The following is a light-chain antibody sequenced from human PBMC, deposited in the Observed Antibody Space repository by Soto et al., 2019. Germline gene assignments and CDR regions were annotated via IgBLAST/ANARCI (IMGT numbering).Light chain of an antibody. CDR2: EVS. CDR3: SSYGGNNNLV. V-gene: IGLV2-8*01. CDR1: SSDVGGYNY. Sequence: QSALTQPPSASGSPGQSVTISWTGTSSDVGGYNYVSWYQQHPGKAPKVMIYEVSKRPSGVPDRFSGSKSGNTASLTVSGLQAEDEADYYCSSYGGNNNLVFGGGTKVTAL. J-gene: IGLJ2*01.